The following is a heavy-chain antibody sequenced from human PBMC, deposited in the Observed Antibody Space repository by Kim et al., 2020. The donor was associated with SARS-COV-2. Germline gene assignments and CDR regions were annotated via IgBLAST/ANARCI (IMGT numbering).Heavy chain of an antibody. CDR3: TTVYLGSRRGSYDYIWGSYRYTY. Sequence: GGSLRLSCAASGFTFSNAWMSWVRQAPGKGLEWVGRIKSKTDGGTTDYAAPVKGRFTISRDDSKNTLYLQMNSLKTEDTAVYYCTTVYLGSRRGSYDYIWGSYRYTYWGQGTLVTVSS. J-gene: IGHJ4*02. CDR2: IKSKTDGGTT. CDR1: GFTFSNAW. D-gene: IGHD3-16*02. V-gene: IGHV3-15*01.